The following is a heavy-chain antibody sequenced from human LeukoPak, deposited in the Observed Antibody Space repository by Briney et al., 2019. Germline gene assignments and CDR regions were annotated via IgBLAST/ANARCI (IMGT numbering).Heavy chain of an antibody. Sequence: GGSLRLSCAASGFTFDDYAMHWVRQAPGKGLEWVSGISWNSGSIGYADSVKGRFTISRDNAKNSLYLQMNSLRAEDTALYYCAEKGGSGSDYWGQGTLVTVSS. CDR1: GFTFDDYA. V-gene: IGHV3-9*01. CDR2: ISWNSGSI. D-gene: IGHD3-10*01. CDR3: AEKGGSGSDY. J-gene: IGHJ4*02.